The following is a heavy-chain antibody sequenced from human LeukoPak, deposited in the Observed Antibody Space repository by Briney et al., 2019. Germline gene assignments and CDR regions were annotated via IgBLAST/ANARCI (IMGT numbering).Heavy chain of an antibody. D-gene: IGHD1-26*01. CDR1: GGSISSSSYY. CDR3: AKAEYSGRAEIHFDY. V-gene: IGHV4-39*01. Sequence: SETLSLTCTVSGGSISSSSYYWGWIRQPPGKGLEWIGSIYYSGRTYYNPSLKSRVTISVDTSKNQFSLKLSSVTAADTAVYYCAKAEYSGRAEIHFDYWGQGTLVTVSS. J-gene: IGHJ4*02. CDR2: IYYSGRT.